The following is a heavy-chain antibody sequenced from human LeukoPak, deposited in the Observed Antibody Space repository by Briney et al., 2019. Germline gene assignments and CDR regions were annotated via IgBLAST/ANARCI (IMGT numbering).Heavy chain of an antibody. V-gene: IGHV1-8*01. D-gene: IGHD3-10*01. CDR3: ARGITMVRGVILFY. J-gene: IGHJ4*02. Sequence: GASVKVSCKASGYTFTSYDINWVRQATGQGLEWMRWMNPNSGNTGYAQKFQGRVTMTRNTSISTAYMELSSLRSEDSAVYYCARGITMVRGVILFYWGQGTLVTVSS. CDR2: MNPNSGNT. CDR1: GYTFTSYD.